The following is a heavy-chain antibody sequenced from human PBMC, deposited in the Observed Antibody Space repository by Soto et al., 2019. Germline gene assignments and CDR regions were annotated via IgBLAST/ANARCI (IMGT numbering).Heavy chain of an antibody. CDR2: IWYDGSNK. J-gene: IGHJ4*02. Sequence: GGSLRLSCAASGFTFSSDGMHWVLQAPSNELEWVAVIWYDGSNKYYADSVKGRYTISTDKSKNTRYLQMNSLRAEDTAVYYFAREARRGVMRYFDYWGQGTLVTVSS. D-gene: IGHD3-10*01. CDR3: AREARRGVMRYFDY. V-gene: IGHV3-33*01. CDR1: GFTFSSDG.